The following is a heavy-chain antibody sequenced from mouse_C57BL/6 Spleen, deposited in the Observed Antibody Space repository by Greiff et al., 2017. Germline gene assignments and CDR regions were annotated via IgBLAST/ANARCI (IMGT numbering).Heavy chain of an antibody. CDR1: GFTFSSYG. CDR2: ISSGGSYT. CDR3: ARRSYAMDD. V-gene: IGHV5-6*01. J-gene: IGHJ4*01. Sequence: EVQLVESGGDLVKPGGSLKLSCAASGFTFSSYGMSWVRQTPDKRLEWVATISSGGSYTYYPDSVKGRFTISRDNAKNTLYLQMSSLKSEDTAMYYYARRSYAMDDWGKGTSVTVSS.